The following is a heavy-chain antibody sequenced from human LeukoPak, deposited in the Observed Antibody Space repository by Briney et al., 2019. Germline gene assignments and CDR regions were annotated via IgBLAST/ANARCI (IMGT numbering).Heavy chain of an antibody. Sequence: GIIPIFGTANYAQKFQGRVTITADESTSTAYMELSSLRSEDTAVHYCAIAARRLISNWFDPWGQGTLVTVSS. CDR3: AIAARRLISNWFDP. V-gene: IGHV1-69*01. D-gene: IGHD6-6*01. J-gene: IGHJ5*02. CDR2: IIPIFGTA.